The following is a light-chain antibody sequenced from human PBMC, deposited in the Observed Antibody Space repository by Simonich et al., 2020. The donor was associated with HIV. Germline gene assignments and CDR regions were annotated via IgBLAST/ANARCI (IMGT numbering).Light chain of an antibody. CDR3: QQSYSTPYT. J-gene: IGKJ2*01. CDR1: QTISNY. CDR2: GAS. Sequence: DIQMTQSPSSLSASVGDRVTVTCRASQTISNYLNWYQQQPGKAPQLLIYGASILQSGVPSRFSGRRSGTDFTLAISNLQPEDFATYYCQQSYSTPYTFGQWTKVEIK. V-gene: IGKV1-39*01.